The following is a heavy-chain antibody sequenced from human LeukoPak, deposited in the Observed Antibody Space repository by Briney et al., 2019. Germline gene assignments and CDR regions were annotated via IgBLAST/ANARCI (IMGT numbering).Heavy chain of an antibody. V-gene: IGHV4-39*01. D-gene: IGHD2-8*01. CDR2: IYYSGST. CDR3: ASPGYCTNGVCYGGDY. J-gene: IGHJ4*02. Sequence: PSETLSLTCTVSGGSISSSSYYWGWIRQPPGKGLEWIGSIYYSGSTYYNPSLKSRVTISVDTSKNQFSLKLSSVTAADTAVHYCASPGYCTNGVCYGGDYWGQGTLVTVSS. CDR1: GGSISSSSYY.